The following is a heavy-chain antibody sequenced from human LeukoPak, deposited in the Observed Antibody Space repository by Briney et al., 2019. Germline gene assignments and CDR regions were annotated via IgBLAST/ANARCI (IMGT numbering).Heavy chain of an antibody. D-gene: IGHD3-22*01. Sequence: GGSLRLSCVGSGFTFSSYHMNWVRQAPGKGLEWVSHISSSSSTIYYADSVKGRFTISRDNAKNSLYLQTNSLRAEDTAVYYCARAQYYSDSTGYYYLHYWGQGTLVTVSS. J-gene: IGHJ4*02. CDR1: GFTFSSYH. V-gene: IGHV3-48*01. CDR2: ISSSSSTI. CDR3: ARAQYYSDSTGYYYLHY.